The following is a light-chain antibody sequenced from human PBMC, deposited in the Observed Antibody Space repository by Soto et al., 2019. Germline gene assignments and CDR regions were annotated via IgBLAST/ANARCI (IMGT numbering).Light chain of an antibody. CDR3: QQYKNWPAIT. V-gene: IGKV3-15*01. CDR2: GAY. CDR1: QSVSSN. Sequence: EIVMTQSPATLSVSPGERATLSCRASQSVSSNLAWYQQKPGQAPRLIIYGAYTRATGIPARFSGSGSGTEFTLTISSLQSEDFAVYYCQQYKNWPAITFGQGTRLEIK. J-gene: IGKJ5*01.